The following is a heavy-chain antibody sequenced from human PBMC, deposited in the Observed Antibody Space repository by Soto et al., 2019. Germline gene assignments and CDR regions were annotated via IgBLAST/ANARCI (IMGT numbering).Heavy chain of an antibody. CDR1: GFTFDTYA. V-gene: IGHV3-23*01. Sequence: GGSLRLSCAASGFTFDTYAMSWVRQAPGKGLEWVSSIGGGDADRYYADSVKGRFTISRDNSKNRVFLQMNSLSAEDTARYYCAKDRQSYNPVWDPFDFWGQGTVVTVSS. CDR3: AKDRQSYNPVWDPFDF. D-gene: IGHD1-20*01. CDR2: IGGGDADR. J-gene: IGHJ3*01.